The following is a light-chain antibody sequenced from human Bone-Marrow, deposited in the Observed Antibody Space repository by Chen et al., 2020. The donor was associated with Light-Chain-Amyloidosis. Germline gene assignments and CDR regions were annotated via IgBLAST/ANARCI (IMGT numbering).Light chain of an antibody. CDR2: EVT. Sequence: QSALTQPASVSGSPGQSITISCTGTSRDVGGDNHVSWYQQHPDKAPKPMIYEVTNRPSWVPDRFSGSKSDNTASLAISGLQTEDEADYFCSSYTSTNTLGFGSGTRVTVL. J-gene: IGLJ1*01. CDR3: SSYTSTNTLG. CDR1: SRDVGGDNH. V-gene: IGLV2-14*01.